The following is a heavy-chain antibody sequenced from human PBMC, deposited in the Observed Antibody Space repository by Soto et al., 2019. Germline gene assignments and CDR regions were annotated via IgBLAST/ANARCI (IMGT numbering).Heavy chain of an antibody. CDR1: GGSFSGYY. D-gene: IGHD5-18*01. V-gene: IGHV4-34*01. Sequence: SETLSLTCAVYGGSFSGYYWSWIRQPPGKGLGWIGEINHSGSTNYNPSLKSRVTISVDTSKNQFSLKLSSVTAADTAVYYCARGHTASYYYYGMDVWGQGTTVTVSS. CDR3: ARGHTASYYYYGMDV. CDR2: INHSGST. J-gene: IGHJ6*02.